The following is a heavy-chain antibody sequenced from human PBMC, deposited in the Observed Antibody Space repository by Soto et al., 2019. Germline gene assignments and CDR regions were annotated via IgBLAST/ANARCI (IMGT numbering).Heavy chain of an antibody. J-gene: IGHJ3*02. CDR3: ARRAVAGKVGAFDI. V-gene: IGHV3-11*01. CDR2: ISSSGSTI. Sequence: PGGSLRLSCAASGFTFSDYYMSWIRQAPGKGLEWVSYISSSGSTIYYADSVKGRFTISRDNAKNSLYLQMNSLRAEDTAVYYCARRAVAGKVGAFDIWGQGTMVTVSS. CDR1: GFTFSDYY. D-gene: IGHD6-19*01.